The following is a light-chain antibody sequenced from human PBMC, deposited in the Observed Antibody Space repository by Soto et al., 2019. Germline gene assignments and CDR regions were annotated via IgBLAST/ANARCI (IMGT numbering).Light chain of an antibody. Sequence: EIVLTQSPGTLSLSPGERATLSCRASQSVRIKLAWYQQKPGQPPSLLTYDASPRATGTQARLGARGLGKGFTSPLSALEPEDLAVYYCQQSSNWLQIPLGQGTRRRL. CDR2: DAS. CDR1: QSVRIK. J-gene: IGKJ5*01. V-gene: IGKV3D-11*02. CDR3: QQSSNWLQIP.